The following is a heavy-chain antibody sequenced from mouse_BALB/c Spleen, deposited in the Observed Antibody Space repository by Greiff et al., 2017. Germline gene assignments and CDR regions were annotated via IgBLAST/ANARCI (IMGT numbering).Heavy chain of an antibody. Sequence: VQLQQSGAELVRSGASVKLSCTASGFNIKDYYMHWVKQRPEQGLEWIGWIDPENGDTEYAPKFQGKATMTADTSSNTAYLQLSSLTSEDTAVYYCNAPFGYRYDYYAMDYWGQGTSVTVSS. CDR1: GFNIKDYY. CDR2: IDPENGDT. J-gene: IGHJ4*01. V-gene: IGHV14-4*02. CDR3: NAPFGYRYDYYAMDY. D-gene: IGHD2-14*01.